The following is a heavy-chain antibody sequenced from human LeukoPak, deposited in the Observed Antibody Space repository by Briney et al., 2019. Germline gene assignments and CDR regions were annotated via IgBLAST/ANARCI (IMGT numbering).Heavy chain of an antibody. D-gene: IGHD3-10*01. J-gene: IGHJ5*02. V-gene: IGHV3-73*01. CDR2: IRSKANSYAT. CDR3: TRGSGSFDP. CDR1: GFTFSGSA. Sequence: GGALRLSCAASGFTFSGSAMHWVRQASGKGLEWVGRIRSKANSYATAYAASVKGRFTISRDDSKNTAYLQMNSLKTEDTAVYYCTRGSGSFDPWGQGTLVTVSS.